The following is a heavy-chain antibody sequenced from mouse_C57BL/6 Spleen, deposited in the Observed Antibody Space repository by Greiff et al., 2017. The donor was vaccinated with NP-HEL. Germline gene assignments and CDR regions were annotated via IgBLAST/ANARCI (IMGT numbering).Heavy chain of an antibody. V-gene: IGHV1-54*01. D-gene: IGHD3-2*02. J-gene: IGHJ2*01. Sequence: VQLQQSGAELVRPGTSVKVSCKASGYAFTNYLIEWVKQRPGQGLEWIGVINPGSGGTNYNEKFKGKATLTADKSSSTAYMQLSRLTSEDSAVYFCARSGGNYFDYWGQGTTLTVSS. CDR3: ARSGGNYFDY. CDR1: GYAFTNYL. CDR2: INPGSGGT.